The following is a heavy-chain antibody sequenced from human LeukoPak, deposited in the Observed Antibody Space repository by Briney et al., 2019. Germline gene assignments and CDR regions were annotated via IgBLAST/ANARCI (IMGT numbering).Heavy chain of an antibody. D-gene: IGHD5-12*01. CDR2: IYSGGST. CDR1: GFTVISNY. J-gene: IGHJ4*02. CDR3: ARDAERGYSGVYYFDY. Sequence: GGSLRLSYAASGFTVISNYMSWVRQAPGKGLEWVSVIYSGGSTYYADSVKGRFTISRDNSKNTLYLQMNSLRVEDTAVYYCARDAERGYSGVYYFDYWGQGTLVTVSS. V-gene: IGHV3-66*01.